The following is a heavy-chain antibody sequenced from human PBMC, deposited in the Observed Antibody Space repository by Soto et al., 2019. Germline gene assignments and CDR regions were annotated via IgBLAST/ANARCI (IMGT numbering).Heavy chain of an antibody. J-gene: IGHJ6*02. Sequence: QVQLVQSGAEVKKPGSSVKVSCKASGGTFSSYTINWVRQAPGQGLEWMGGIIPIFDTANYAQKFQGRVTITADESTSKSYMEVSSLRSEDTAVYYCARNGTLTGYSYGMDVWGQGTTVTVSS. CDR3: ARNGTLTGYSYGMDV. CDR2: IIPIFDTA. D-gene: IGHD1-1*01. V-gene: IGHV1-69*01. CDR1: GGTFSSYT.